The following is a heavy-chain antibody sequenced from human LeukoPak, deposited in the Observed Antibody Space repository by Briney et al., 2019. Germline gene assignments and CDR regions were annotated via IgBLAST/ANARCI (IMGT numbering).Heavy chain of an antibody. Sequence: SETLSLTCTVSGGSISYYYWSWIRQSPGKGLEWIGYIYYSGSTNYNPSLKSRVTISVDTSKNQFSLKLSSVTAADTAVYYCARILTGYGSSYYYYGMDVWGQGTTVTVSS. CDR1: GGSISYYY. CDR2: IYYSGST. V-gene: IGHV4-59*08. CDR3: ARILTGYGSSYYYYGMDV. D-gene: IGHD3-9*01. J-gene: IGHJ6*02.